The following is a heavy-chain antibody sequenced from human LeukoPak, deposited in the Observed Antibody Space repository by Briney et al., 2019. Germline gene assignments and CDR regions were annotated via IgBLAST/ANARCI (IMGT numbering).Heavy chain of an antibody. Sequence: MSSETLSLTCTVSGGSISSGSYYWSWIRQPAGKGLEWIGRIYTSGSTNYNPSLKSRVTISVDTSKNQFSLKLSSVTAADTAVYHCARVSGYSYGNFDYWGQGTLVTVSS. CDR1: GGSISSGSYY. D-gene: IGHD5-18*01. V-gene: IGHV4-61*02. CDR2: IYTSGST. CDR3: ARVSGYSYGNFDY. J-gene: IGHJ4*02.